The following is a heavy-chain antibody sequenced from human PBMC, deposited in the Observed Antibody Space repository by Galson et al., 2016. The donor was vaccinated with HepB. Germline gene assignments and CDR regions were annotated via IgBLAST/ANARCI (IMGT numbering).Heavy chain of an antibody. CDR3: ARDLDSSGYYSLDS. D-gene: IGHD3-22*01. Sequence: SLRLSCAASGFTFSSYSMNWVRQAPGKGLEWVSSISSSSSYIYYADSVKGRFTISRDNAKNSLFLQMNSPRAEDTAVYYCARDLDSSGYYSLDSWGQGTLVTVSS. CDR2: ISSSSSYI. J-gene: IGHJ4*02. CDR1: GFTFSSYS. V-gene: IGHV3-21*01.